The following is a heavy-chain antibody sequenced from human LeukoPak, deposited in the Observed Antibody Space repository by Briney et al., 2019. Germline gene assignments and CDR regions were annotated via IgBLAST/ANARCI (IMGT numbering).Heavy chain of an antibody. CDR2: INPNSGGT. CDR1: AYTFTCYY. D-gene: IGHD3-16*02. V-gene: IGHV1-2*06. CDR3: ARSGGYYDYVWGSYRSYAFDI. J-gene: IGHJ3*02. Sequence: ASVKVSCKASAYTFTCYYMHWLRQAHGQGLELMGRINPNSGGTNYAQKFPVRVTMTSDTSISTAYMELSRLRSDDTAVYYCARSGGYYDYVWGSYRSYAFDIWGQGTMVTVSS.